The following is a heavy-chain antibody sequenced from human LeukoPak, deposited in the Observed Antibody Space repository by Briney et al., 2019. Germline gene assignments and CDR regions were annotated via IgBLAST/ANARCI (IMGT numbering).Heavy chain of an antibody. CDR2: IRYDGSNK. CDR3: AKVPYGTYYYYYMDV. D-gene: IGHD4-17*01. J-gene: IGHJ6*03. CDR1: GFTFSSYG. Sequence: GGSLRLSCAASGFTFSSYGMHWVRQAPGKGLGGVGVIRYDGSNKYYADSVKGRVTISRDNSKNALYLQMNSLRAEDTAVYYCAKVPYGTYYYYYMDVWGKGTTVTISS. V-gene: IGHV3-30*02.